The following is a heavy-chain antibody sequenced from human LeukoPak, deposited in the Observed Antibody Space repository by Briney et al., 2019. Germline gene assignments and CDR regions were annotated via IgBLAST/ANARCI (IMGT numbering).Heavy chain of an antibody. J-gene: IGHJ6*03. D-gene: IGHD2-15*01. CDR3: AKDPRCSGGSCYYYYYYMDV. CDR1: GFTFRSYA. Sequence: PGGSLRLSCAASGFTFRSYAMSGVRRAPGKGLEWVSAISGSGGSTYYADPVKARFPISRDNSKNTLYLQMNSLRAEDTAVYYCAKDPRCSGGSCYYYYYYMDVWGKGTTVTVSS. CDR2: ISGSGGST. V-gene: IGHV3-23*01.